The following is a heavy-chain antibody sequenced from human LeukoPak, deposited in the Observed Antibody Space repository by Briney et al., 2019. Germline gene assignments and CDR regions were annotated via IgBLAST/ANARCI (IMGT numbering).Heavy chain of an antibody. CDR1: GYTFTSYD. CDR2: MNPNSGNT. J-gene: IGHJ5*02. D-gene: IGHD5-24*01. CDR3: ARGGEDGYINEYNWFDP. Sequence: ASVKVSCKGSGYTFTSYDINWVRQATGQGLEWMGWMNPNSGNTGYAQKFQGRVAMTRNTSISTAYMELSSLRSEDTAVYYCARGGEDGYINEYNWFDPWGQGTLVTVSS. V-gene: IGHV1-8*01.